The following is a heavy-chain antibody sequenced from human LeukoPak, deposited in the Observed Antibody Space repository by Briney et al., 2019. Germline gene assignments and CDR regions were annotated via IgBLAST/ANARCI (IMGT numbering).Heavy chain of an antibody. V-gene: IGHV1-18*01. D-gene: IGHD6-19*01. J-gene: IGHJ6*02. Sequence: ASVKVSCKACGYTFTSYGISWVRQAPGQGLEWMGWISAYNGNTNYAQKLQGRVTMTTDTSTSTAYMELRSLRSDDTAVYCCARDQVGPNGQWLVPDYYYGMDVWGQGTTVTVSS. CDR3: ARDQVGPNGQWLVPDYYYGMDV. CDR1: GYTFTSYG. CDR2: ISAYNGNT.